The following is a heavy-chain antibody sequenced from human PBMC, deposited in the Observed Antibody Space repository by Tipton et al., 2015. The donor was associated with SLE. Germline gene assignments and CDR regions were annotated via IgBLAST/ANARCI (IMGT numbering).Heavy chain of an antibody. CDR2: IWYDGSNK. J-gene: IGHJ4*02. Sequence: RSLRLSCAASGFTLSSYVTHWVRQAPGKGLEWVALIWYDGSNKYYADSVKGRFTISRDNSKNTLYLQMDSLRAEDTAVYYCAKQTVVPYTYFEYWGQGTLVTVSS. V-gene: IGHV3-33*06. CDR1: GFTLSSYV. CDR3: AKQTVVPYTYFEY. D-gene: IGHD2-2*01.